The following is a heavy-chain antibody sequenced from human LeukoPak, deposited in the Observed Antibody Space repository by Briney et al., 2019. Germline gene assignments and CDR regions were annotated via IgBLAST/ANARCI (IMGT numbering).Heavy chain of an antibody. Sequence: GGSLRLSCAASGFTFSTYNMNWVRQAPGKGLEWVSYISSSSSTIYYADSVRGRFTISRDNAKNSLYLQMNSLRAEDTAVYYCARGGRRITTFGVAQLTLDYWGQGTLVTVSS. CDR3: ARGGRRITTFGVAQLTLDY. D-gene: IGHD3-3*01. V-gene: IGHV3-48*01. CDR2: ISSSSSTI. CDR1: GFTFSTYN. J-gene: IGHJ4*02.